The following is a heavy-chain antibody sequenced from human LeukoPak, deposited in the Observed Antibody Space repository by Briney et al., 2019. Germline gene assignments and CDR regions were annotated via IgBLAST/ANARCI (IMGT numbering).Heavy chain of an antibody. CDR3: AKGRGWEASYYYYYMDV. CDR2: IYSGGNT. V-gene: IGHV3-66*01. J-gene: IGHJ6*03. D-gene: IGHD1-26*01. Sequence: GGSLRLSCAASGFTFSITYMAWVRQAPGKGLEWVGVIYSGGNTYYADSVKGRFTIARDNSKKTLYLQMNSLRAEDTAVYYCAKGRGWEASYYYYYMDVWGKGTTVTISS. CDR1: GFTFSITY.